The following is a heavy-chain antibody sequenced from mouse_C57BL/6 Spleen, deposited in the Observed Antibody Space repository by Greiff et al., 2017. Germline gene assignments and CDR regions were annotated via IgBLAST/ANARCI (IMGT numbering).Heavy chain of an antibody. Sequence: QVQLKESGAELVKPGASVKISCKASGYAFSSYWMNWVKQRPGKGLEWIGQIYPGDGDTNYNGKFKGKATMTADKSSSTAYMQLSSLTSEDSAVYCCRRWLDGGYPEVWGTGTTVTVSS. J-gene: IGHJ1*03. D-gene: IGHD2-3*01. CDR1: GYAFSSYW. V-gene: IGHV1-80*01. CDR3: RRWLDGGYPEV. CDR2: IYPGDGDT.